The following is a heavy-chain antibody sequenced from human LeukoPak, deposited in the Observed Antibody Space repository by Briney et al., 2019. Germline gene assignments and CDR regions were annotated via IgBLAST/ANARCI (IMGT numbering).Heavy chain of an antibody. CDR3: ARGPYYYDSSGYLF. CDR1: GFTFSSYA. J-gene: IGHJ4*02. Sequence: PGGSLRLSCAASGFTFSSYAMHWVRQAPGKGLEYVSAISSNGGSTYYANSVKGRFTISRDNSKNTLYLQMGSLRAEDMAAYYCARGPYYYDSSGYLFWGQGTLVTVSS. V-gene: IGHV3-64*01. CDR2: ISSNGGST. D-gene: IGHD3-22*01.